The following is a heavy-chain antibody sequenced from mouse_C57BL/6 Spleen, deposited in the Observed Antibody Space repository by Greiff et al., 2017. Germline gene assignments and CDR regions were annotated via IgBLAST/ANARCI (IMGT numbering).Heavy chain of an antibody. CDR1: GFTFSSYA. Sequence: EVQLQESGGGLVKPGGSLKLSCAASGFTFSSYAMSWVRQTPEKRLEWVATISDGGSYTYYPDNVKGRFTISRDNAKNNLYLQMSHLKSEDTAMYYCARVIDYDGPYAMDYWGQGTSVTVSS. CDR3: ARVIDYDGPYAMDY. J-gene: IGHJ4*01. V-gene: IGHV5-4*01. CDR2: ISDGGSYT. D-gene: IGHD2-4*01.